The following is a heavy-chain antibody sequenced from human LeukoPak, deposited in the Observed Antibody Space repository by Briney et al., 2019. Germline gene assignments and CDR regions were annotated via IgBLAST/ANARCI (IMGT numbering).Heavy chain of an antibody. CDR1: GFTFSSYA. CDR2: ISYDGSNK. V-gene: IGHV3-30-3*01. J-gene: IGHJ4*02. Sequence: GRSLRLSCAASGFTFSSYAMHWVRQAPGKGLEWVAVISYDGSNKYYADSVKGRFTISRDNSKNTLYLQMNSLRAEDTAVYYCATLKSGYCSTTSCLNYFDFWGQGTLVTVSS. D-gene: IGHD2-2*03. CDR3: ATLKSGYCSTTSCLNYFDF.